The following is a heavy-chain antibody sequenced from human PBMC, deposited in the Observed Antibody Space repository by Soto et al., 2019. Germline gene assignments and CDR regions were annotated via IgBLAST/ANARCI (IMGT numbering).Heavy chain of an antibody. Sequence: QVHLEQSGAEVKKPGSSVKVSCKFSGGTFSSYVIIWVRQAPGQGLEWMGGIIPVSGTANYAQKFHGRVTISADAATNTAYMELSNVRFDDTAVYYCATVDRSVALVGWFDPWGQGTLVTVSS. CDR1: GGTFSSYV. J-gene: IGHJ5*02. CDR2: IIPVSGTA. V-gene: IGHV1-69*01. D-gene: IGHD2-8*02. CDR3: ATVDRSVALVGWFDP.